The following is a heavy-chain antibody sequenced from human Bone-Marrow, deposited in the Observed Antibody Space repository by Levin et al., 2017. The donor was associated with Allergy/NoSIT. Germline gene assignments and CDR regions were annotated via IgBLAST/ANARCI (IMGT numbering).Heavy chain of an antibody. D-gene: IGHD2/OR15-2a*01. CDR2: ISSSSSTI. Sequence: GESLKISCAASGFTFSDYSMDWVRQAPGKGLEWLSYISSSSSTIYYPDSVKGRFTISRDNAKNSLYLHMNSLRDEDTAVYYCARVGLRSLDYWGQGTLVTVSS. CDR1: GFTFSDYS. CDR3: ARVGLRSLDY. V-gene: IGHV3-48*02. J-gene: IGHJ4*02.